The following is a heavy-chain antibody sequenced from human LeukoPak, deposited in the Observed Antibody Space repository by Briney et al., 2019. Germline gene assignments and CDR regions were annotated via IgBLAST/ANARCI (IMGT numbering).Heavy chain of an antibody. CDR1: GGSISGHY. Sequence: SETLSLTCTVSGGSISGHYWSWIRQPPGKGLEWIGFIYSSGSSHYNASLKSRVTISVDSSMTQFSLNLTSVTAADTALYYCARAQASGITMFGVVPYFDPWGRGTLVTVSS. CDR3: ARAQASGITMFGVVPYFDP. D-gene: IGHD3-3*01. J-gene: IGHJ2*01. V-gene: IGHV4-59*11. CDR2: IYSSGSS.